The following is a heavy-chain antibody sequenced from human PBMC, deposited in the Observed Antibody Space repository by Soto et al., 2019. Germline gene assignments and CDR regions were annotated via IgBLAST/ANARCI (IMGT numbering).Heavy chain of an antibody. Sequence: QPGGSLRLSCAASGFTFSSYWMSWVRQAPGKGLEWVANIKQDGSEKYSVDSVKGRFTISRDSAKNSLYLQMNSLRAEDSAVYYCARLSSWSDFDDWGQGTLVTVSS. V-gene: IGHV3-7*01. J-gene: IGHJ4*02. CDR3: ARLSSWSDFDD. CDR1: GFTFSSYW. D-gene: IGHD6-13*01. CDR2: IKQDGSEK.